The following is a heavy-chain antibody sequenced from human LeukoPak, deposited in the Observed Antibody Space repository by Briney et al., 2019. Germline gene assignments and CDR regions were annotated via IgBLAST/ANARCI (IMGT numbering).Heavy chain of an antibody. Sequence: ASVKVSCKASGYTFTSYGISWVQQAPGQGLEWMGWISDYNGNTNYAQKLQGRVTMTTDTSTSTAYMELRSLRSDDTAVYYCARDLYRDSLPVSWFDPWGQGTPVTVSS. J-gene: IGHJ5*02. V-gene: IGHV1-18*01. CDR3: ARDLYRDSLPVSWFDP. CDR2: ISDYNGNT. D-gene: IGHD4-11*01. CDR1: GYTFTSYG.